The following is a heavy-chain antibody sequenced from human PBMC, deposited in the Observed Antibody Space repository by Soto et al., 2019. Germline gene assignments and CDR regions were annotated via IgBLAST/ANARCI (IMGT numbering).Heavy chain of an antibody. CDR1: GDSISSYY. CDR2: IYTSGNT. D-gene: IGHD3-22*01. CDR3: AGDKGYYYDGMDV. J-gene: IGHJ6*02. Sequence: TSETLSLTCTVSGDSISSYYWSWIRQPAGKGLEWIGRIYTSGNTQYNPSLWSRATMSVDTSKNQLSLKLSSVTAADTAVYFCAGDKGYYYDGMDVWGQGTTVTVSS. V-gene: IGHV4-4*07.